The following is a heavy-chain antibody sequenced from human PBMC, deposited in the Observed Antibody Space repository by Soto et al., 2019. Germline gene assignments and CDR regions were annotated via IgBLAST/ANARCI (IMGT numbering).Heavy chain of an antibody. D-gene: IGHD6-6*01. CDR2: IYYSGST. J-gene: IGHJ6*02. V-gene: IGHV4-59*01. CDR3: ARGDSSSALGLYYYGMDV. Sequence: SETLSLTCTVSGGSISSYYWSWIRQPPGKGLEWIGYIYYSGSTNYNPSLKSRVTISVDTSKNQFSLKLSSVTAADTAVYYCARGDSSSALGLYYYGMDVWGQGTTVTVS. CDR1: GGSISSYY.